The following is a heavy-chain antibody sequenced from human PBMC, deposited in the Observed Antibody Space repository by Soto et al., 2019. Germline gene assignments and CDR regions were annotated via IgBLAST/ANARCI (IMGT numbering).Heavy chain of an antibody. J-gene: IGHJ4*02. CDR3: VRYSWNYYKSFDY. Sequence: GGSLRLSCAASGFTFSDHYMDWVRQAPGKGLEWVGRIRNKANSYNTEYAASVKGRFTISRDDSKNPLDLQMNSLKTEDTAVYYCVRYSWNYYKSFDYCGQGTLVTVSS. CDR1: GFTFSDHY. V-gene: IGHV3-72*01. D-gene: IGHD1-26*01. CDR2: IRNKANSYNT.